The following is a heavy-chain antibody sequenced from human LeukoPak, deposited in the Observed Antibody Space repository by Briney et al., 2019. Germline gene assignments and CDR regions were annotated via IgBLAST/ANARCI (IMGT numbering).Heavy chain of an antibody. J-gene: IGHJ4*02. V-gene: IGHV1-18*01. CDR3: ARGPGDSSGYYADSWGWD. D-gene: IGHD3-22*01. CDR2: ISAYNGNT. CDR1: GYTFTSYG. Sequence: GASVKVSCKASGYTFTSYGISWVRQAPGQGREGMGWISAYNGNTNYAQKLQGRVTMTTDTSTSTAYMELRSLRSDDTAVYYCARGPGDSSGYYADSWGWDWGQGTLVTVSS.